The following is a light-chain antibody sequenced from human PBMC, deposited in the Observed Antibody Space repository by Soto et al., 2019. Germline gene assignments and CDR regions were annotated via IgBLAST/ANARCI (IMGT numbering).Light chain of an antibody. CDR1: QSVSSN. J-gene: IGKJ3*01. CDR3: QQYNNWPPVFT. Sequence: EIVMTQSPATLSVSPGERATLSCRASQSVSSNLAWYQQKPGQAPRLLIYGASTRATGIPARFRGSGSGTEFTLTISSLQSEDFAVYYCQQYNNWPPVFTFGPGTKVDIK. CDR2: GAS. V-gene: IGKV3-15*01.